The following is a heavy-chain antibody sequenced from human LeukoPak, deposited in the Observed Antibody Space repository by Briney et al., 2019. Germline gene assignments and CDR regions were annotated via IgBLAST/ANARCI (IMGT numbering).Heavy chain of an antibody. CDR1: GYSISSGYF. D-gene: IGHD3-22*01. CDR3: ARDLGSNYYDSSGYYWYFDL. CDR2: IYHSGST. Sequence: SETLSLTCTVSGYSISSGYFWGWIRQPPGKGLEWIGSIYHSGSTSYNPSLKSRVTISVDTSKNQFSLKLSSVTAADTAVYYCARDLGSNYYDSSGYYWYFDLWGRGTLVTVSS. V-gene: IGHV4-38-2*02. J-gene: IGHJ2*01.